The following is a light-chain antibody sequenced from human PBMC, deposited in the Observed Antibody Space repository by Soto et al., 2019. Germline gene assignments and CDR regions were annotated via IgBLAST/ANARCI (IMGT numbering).Light chain of an antibody. CDR3: QQYGNSPQIT. J-gene: IGKJ5*01. CDR2: DSS. CDR1: QSVSSY. V-gene: IGKV3D-20*01. Sequence: IVFTPSPATLSLSTAQSSTLSGGSSQSVSSYLAWYQQKPGLAPRLVIYDSSIRATGIPDRFSGSGSGTDFTLTISRLEPEDFAMYFCQQYGNSPQITFGQGTRLEIK.